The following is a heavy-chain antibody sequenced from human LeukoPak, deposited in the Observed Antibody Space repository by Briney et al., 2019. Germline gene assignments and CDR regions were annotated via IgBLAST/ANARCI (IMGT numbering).Heavy chain of an antibody. Sequence: GGSLRLSCAASGFTFSSYWMSWVRQAPGKGLEWVADIKEDGSEKKYADSLKGRFTISRDNAKNSLYLQMNSLRAEDTAVYNCVREYPVVTPYWGQGTLVTVSS. CDR3: VREYPVVTPY. CDR2: IKEDGSEK. V-gene: IGHV3-7*01. CDR1: GFTFSSYW. D-gene: IGHD4-23*01. J-gene: IGHJ4*02.